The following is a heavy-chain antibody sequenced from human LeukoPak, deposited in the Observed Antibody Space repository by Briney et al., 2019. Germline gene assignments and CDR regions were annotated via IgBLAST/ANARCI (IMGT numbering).Heavy chain of an antibody. Sequence: GGSLRLSRAASGFTFSDYYMSWVRQAPGKGLEWVSYISLSGSTVYYADSVKGRFTISRDNAKNSLYLQMNSLRAEDTAVYYCARDFTHTAVVIYYYGLDVWGQGTTVTVSS. V-gene: IGHV3-11*01. D-gene: IGHD5-18*01. CDR2: ISLSGSTV. CDR3: ARDFTHTAVVIYYYGLDV. J-gene: IGHJ6*02. CDR1: GFTFSDYY.